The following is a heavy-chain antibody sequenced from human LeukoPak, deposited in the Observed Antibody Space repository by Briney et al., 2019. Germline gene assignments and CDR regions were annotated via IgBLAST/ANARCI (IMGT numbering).Heavy chain of an antibody. CDR2: FDPEDGET. V-gene: IGHV1-24*01. Sequence: ASVKVSCKVSGYTLTELSMHWVRQAPGKGLEWMGGFDPEDGETIYARKFQGRVTMTEDTSTDTAYMELSSLRSEDTAVYYCATGFGVVVPAAIAYFQHWGQGTLVTVSS. J-gene: IGHJ1*01. CDR3: ATGFGVVVPAAIAYFQH. D-gene: IGHD2-2*01. CDR1: GYTLTELS.